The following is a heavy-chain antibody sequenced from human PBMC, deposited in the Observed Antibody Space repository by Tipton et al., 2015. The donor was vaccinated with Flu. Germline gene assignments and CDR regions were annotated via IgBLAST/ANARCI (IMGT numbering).Heavy chain of an antibody. Sequence: QVQLVQSGAEVKKPGASVKVSCKASGYTFTSYHMHWVRQAPGQGLEWMGIINPSGGSTSYAQKFQGRVTMTRDTSTSTVYMELSSLRSEDTAVYYCAIVAGTAGGQTGAFDIWGQGTMVTVSS. J-gene: IGHJ3*02. CDR1: GYTFTSYH. CDR3: AIVAGTAGGQTGAFDI. CDR2: INPSGGST. D-gene: IGHD3-10*01. V-gene: IGHV1-46*01.